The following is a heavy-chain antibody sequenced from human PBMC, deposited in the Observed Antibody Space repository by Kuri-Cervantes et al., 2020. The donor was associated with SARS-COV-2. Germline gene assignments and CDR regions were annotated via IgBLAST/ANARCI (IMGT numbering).Heavy chain of an antibody. D-gene: IGHD5-12*01. J-gene: IGHJ6*03. Sequence: ASVKVSCKVSGYTLTELSMHWVRQAPGKGLEWMGEIIPLLDTTTYAQRFQGRVTITADESTRTAYMELSSLRSDDTAVYYCARAYSGYDRILYTYHLDVWGKGTAVTVSS. CDR3: ARAYSGYDRILYTYHLDV. CDR1: GYTLTELS. CDR2: IIPLLDTT. V-gene: IGHV1-24*01.